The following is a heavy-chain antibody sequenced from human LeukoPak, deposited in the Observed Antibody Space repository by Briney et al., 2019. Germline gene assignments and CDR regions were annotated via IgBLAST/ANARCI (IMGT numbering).Heavy chain of an antibody. CDR1: GFTFDDYA. D-gene: IGHD3-3*01. V-gene: IGHV3-9*01. J-gene: IGHJ6*03. CDR2: ISWNSGSI. Sequence: GGSLRLSCAASGFTFDDYAMHWVRQAPGKGLEWVSGISWNSGSIGYADSVKGRFTISRDNAKNSLYLQMNSLRAEDTAVYYCARDPPCLGYYDFWSGYCYYMDVWGKGTTVTVSS. CDR3: ARDPPCLGYYDFWSGYCYYMDV.